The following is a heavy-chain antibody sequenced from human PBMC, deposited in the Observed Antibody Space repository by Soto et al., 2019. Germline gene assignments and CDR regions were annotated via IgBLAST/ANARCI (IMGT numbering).Heavy chain of an antibody. J-gene: IGHJ6*02. CDR2: IIPIFGTA. V-gene: IGHV1-69*06. Sequence: SVKVSCKASGGTFSSYAISWVRQAPGQGLEWMGGIIPIFGTANYAQKFQGRVTITADKSTSTAYMELSSLRSEDTAVYYCARGVVPAAFFYGMDVWGQGTTVTVSS. CDR3: ARGVVPAAFFYGMDV. CDR1: GGTFSSYA. D-gene: IGHD2-2*01.